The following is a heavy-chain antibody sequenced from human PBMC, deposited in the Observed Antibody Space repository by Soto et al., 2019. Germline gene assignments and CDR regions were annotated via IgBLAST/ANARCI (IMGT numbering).Heavy chain of an antibody. Sequence: PGGSLRLSCAASGFTFGNAWVNWVRQAPGKGLEWVGRIKSKTDGGTTDYAAPVKGRFTISRDDSKNTLYLQMNSLKTEDTAVYYCTTDRTVAGNIDYWGQGTLVTVSS. V-gene: IGHV3-15*07. CDR1: GFTFGNAW. D-gene: IGHD6-19*01. CDR2: IKSKTDGGTT. CDR3: TTDRTVAGNIDY. J-gene: IGHJ4*02.